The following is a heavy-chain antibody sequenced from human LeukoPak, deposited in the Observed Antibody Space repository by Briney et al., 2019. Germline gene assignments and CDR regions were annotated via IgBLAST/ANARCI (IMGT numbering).Heavy chain of an antibody. D-gene: IGHD2-8*01. CDR1: GFTFSSYS. CDR3: ARDSALYLLYPRRPDY. CDR2: ISSSSSYI. V-gene: IGHV3-21*01. Sequence: GGSLRLSCAPSGFTFSSYSMNWVRQAPGKGLEWVSSISSSSSYIYYADSVKGRFTISRDNAKNSLYLQMNSLRAEDTAVYYCARDSALYLLYPRRPDYWGQGTLVTVSS. J-gene: IGHJ4*02.